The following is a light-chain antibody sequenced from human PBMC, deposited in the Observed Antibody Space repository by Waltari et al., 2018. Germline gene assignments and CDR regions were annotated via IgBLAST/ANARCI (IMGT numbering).Light chain of an antibody. CDR3: RTWGSGIVT. J-gene: IGLJ2*01. CDR2: LNSGGSH. Sequence: QQPERVPSYVMKLNSGGSHTKGDEIPDRFSGASSGAERYLTSSSLQSEDEAAYYCRTWGSGIVTFGGGTQLTVL. V-gene: IGLV4-69*01.